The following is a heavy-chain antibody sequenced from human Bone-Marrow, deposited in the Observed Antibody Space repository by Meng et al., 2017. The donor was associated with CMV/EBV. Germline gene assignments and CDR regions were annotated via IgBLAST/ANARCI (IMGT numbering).Heavy chain of an antibody. CDR3: ATTYYYDDTDYP. J-gene: IGHJ5*02. D-gene: IGHD3-22*01. V-gene: IGHV3-7*01. CDR2: IKEDGSEI. Sequence: GESLKISCAASGFTFSSYWMTWVRQAPGKGLEWVANIKEDGSEIYYVDSVKGRFTISRDNAKNSLYLQMNTLRAEDTAVYYCATTYYYDDTDYPSGQGTLVTVSS. CDR1: GFTFSSYW.